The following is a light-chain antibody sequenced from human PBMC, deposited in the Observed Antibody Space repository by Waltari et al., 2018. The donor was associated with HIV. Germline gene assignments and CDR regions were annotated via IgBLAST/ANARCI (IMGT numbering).Light chain of an antibody. CDR3: QQYGSSPLT. CDR2: GAS. V-gene: IGKV3-20*01. J-gene: IGKJ1*01. CDR1: QIVSSTY. Sequence: EIVLTQSPGTLSLSPGERATLSCRASQIVSSTYLAWYQQKPGQAPRLLIYGASSRATGIPDRFSGSGSGTDFTLTISRLEPEDFAVYYCQQYGSSPLTLGQGTKVEIK.